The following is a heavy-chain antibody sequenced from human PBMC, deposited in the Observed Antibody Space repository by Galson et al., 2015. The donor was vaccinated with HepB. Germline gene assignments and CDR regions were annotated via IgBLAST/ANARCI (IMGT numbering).Heavy chain of an antibody. D-gene: IGHD5-24*01. Sequence: DSVKGRFTISRDNSKNTLYLHMNSLRAEDTAVYYCARDREMATIDAFDMWGQGTMVTVSS. V-gene: IGHV3-30*07. CDR3: ARDREMATIDAFDM. J-gene: IGHJ3*02.